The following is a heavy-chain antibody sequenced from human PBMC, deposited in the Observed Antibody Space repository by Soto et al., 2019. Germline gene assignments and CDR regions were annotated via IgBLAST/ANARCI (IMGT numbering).Heavy chain of an antibody. Sequence: SETLSLTCAVYGGSFSGYYWSWIRQPPGEGLEWIGEIYHSGSTNYNPSLKSRVTISVDTSKNQFSLKLSSVTAADTAVYYCATSSIAAAGTTGWFDPWGQGTLVTVSS. D-gene: IGHD6-13*01. CDR3: ATSSIAAAGTTGWFDP. CDR1: GGSFSGYY. J-gene: IGHJ5*02. V-gene: IGHV4-34*01. CDR2: IYHSGST.